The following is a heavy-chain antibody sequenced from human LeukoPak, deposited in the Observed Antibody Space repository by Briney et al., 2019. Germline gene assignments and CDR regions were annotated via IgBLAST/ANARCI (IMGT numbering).Heavy chain of an antibody. CDR3: AKSGYEVIYFDY. CDR2: IIPILGIA. D-gene: IGHD5-12*01. J-gene: IGHJ4*02. Sequence: ASVKVSCKASGYTFTSYDISWVRQAPGQGLEWMGRIIPILGIANYAQKFQGRVTIAADKSTSTAYMELSSLRSEDTAVYYCAKSGYEVIYFDYWGQGTLVTVSS. CDR1: GYTFTSYD. V-gene: IGHV1-69*04.